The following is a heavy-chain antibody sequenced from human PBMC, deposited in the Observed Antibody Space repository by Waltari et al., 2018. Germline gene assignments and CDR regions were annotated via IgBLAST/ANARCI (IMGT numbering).Heavy chain of an antibody. CDR1: GASVSSRIHY. V-gene: IGHV4-39*07. CDR2: ITHSGSS. CDR3: ARHMTTVTTSSFDY. D-gene: IGHD4-17*01. Sequence: QLQLQESGPGLVKPSETLSLTCTVSGASVSSRIHYWGWIRQSPGKGLEWIGSITHSGSSYHNPYLRSRVTLLVDTSKNQFSLRVNSVTAADMALYYCARHMTTVTTSSFDYWGQGALVTVSS. J-gene: IGHJ4*02.